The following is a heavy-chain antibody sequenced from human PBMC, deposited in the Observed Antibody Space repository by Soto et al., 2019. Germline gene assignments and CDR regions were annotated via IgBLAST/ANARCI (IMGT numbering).Heavy chain of an antibody. CDR2: IWYDGSNK. V-gene: IGHV3-33*01. CDR3: AISDLGSGWYYFDY. D-gene: IGHD6-19*01. CDR1: GFTFSSYG. J-gene: IGHJ4*02. Sequence: GGSLRLSCAASGFTFSSYGMHWVRQAPGKGLEWVAVIWYDGSNKYYAGSVKGRFTISRDNSKNTLYLQMNSLRAEDTAVYYCAISDLGSGWYYFDYWGQGTLVTVSS.